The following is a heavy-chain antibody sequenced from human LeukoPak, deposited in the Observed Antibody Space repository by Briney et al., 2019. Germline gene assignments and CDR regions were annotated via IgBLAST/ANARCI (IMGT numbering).Heavy chain of an antibody. CDR1: GYTFTSYG. CDR2: ISAYNGNT. J-gene: IGHJ4*02. Sequence: ASVKVSCKASGYTFTSYGISWVRQAPGQGLEWMGWISAYNGNTNYAQKLQGRVTMTTDTSTSTAYMELRSLRSDDTAVYYCARDGPPAIVLVVYARPSSGWTYWGQGTLVTVSS. D-gene: IGHD2-8*01. CDR3: ARDGPPAIVLVVYARPSSGWTY. V-gene: IGHV1-18*01.